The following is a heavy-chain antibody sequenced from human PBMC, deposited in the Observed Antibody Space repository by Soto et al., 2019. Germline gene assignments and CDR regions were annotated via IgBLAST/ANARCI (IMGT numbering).Heavy chain of an antibody. V-gene: IGHV5-51*01. CDR1: GYSFTSYW. D-gene: IGHD5-18*01. CDR2: IYPGDSDT. J-gene: IGHJ4*02. Sequence: GESLKISCKGSGYSFTSYWIGWVRQMPGKGLEWMVIIYPGDSDTRYSPSFQGQVTISADKSISTAYLQWSSLKASDTAMYYCARASIQLWLRFPYYFDYWGQGTLVTVSS. CDR3: ARASIQLWLRFPYYFDY.